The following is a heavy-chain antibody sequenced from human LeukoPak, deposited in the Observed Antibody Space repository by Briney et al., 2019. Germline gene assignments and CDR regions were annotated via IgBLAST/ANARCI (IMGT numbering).Heavy chain of an antibody. J-gene: IGHJ4*02. CDR1: GGSISSSNYY. CDR2: LYYGGNT. CDR3: ATIQLWFAGTPN. V-gene: IGHV4-39*01. D-gene: IGHD5-18*01. Sequence: NPSETLSLTCTVSGGSISSSNYYWGWIRQSPGKGLGWIGSLYYGGNTYYNPSLKSRVTISVDTSNNQFSLRLTSVTAADTAVYYCATIQLWFAGTPNWGQGTLVIVSS.